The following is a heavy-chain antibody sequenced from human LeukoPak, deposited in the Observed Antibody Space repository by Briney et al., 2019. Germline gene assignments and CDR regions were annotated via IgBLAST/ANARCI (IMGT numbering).Heavy chain of an antibody. J-gene: IGHJ4*02. V-gene: IGHV1-24*01. CDR3: ATWYYYDSSDYYLADY. CDR1: EYTLTEFS. Sequence: ASVKVSCKVSEYTLTEFSMHWVRQAPGKGLEWMGGFDPEDGETIYAQELQGRVTMTKDTSTDTAYMELSSLRSEDTAVYYCATWYYYDSSDYYLADYWGQGTLVTVSS. CDR2: FDPEDGET. D-gene: IGHD3-22*01.